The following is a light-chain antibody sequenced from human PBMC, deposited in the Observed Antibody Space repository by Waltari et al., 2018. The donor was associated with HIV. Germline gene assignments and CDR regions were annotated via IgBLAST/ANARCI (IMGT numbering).Light chain of an antibody. V-gene: IGLV3-25*03. CDR1: ALSKQY. Sequence: SYELTQPPSVSVSPGQTARITCSGDALSKQYASWYQQKPGQAPVLMIDKDRERPSGIPERFSGSSSGTTVTLTISGVQAEDEADYYCQSTDTSGTYWVFGGGTKLTVL. CDR3: QSTDTSGTYWV. J-gene: IGLJ3*02. CDR2: KDR.